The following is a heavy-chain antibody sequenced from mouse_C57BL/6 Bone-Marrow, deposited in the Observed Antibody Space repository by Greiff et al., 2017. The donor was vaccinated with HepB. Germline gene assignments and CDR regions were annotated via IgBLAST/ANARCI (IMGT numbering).Heavy chain of an antibody. J-gene: IGHJ2*01. CDR2: IYPGSGST. V-gene: IGHV1-55*01. CDR1: GYTFTSYW. D-gene: IGHD1-1*01. Sequence: QVQLQQPGAELVKPGASVKMSCKASGYTFTSYWITWVKQRPGQGLEWIGDIYPGSGSTNYNEKFKSKATLTVDTSSSTAYMQLSSLTSEDSAVYYCARDPTTVIDFDYWGQGTTLTVSS. CDR3: ARDPTTVIDFDY.